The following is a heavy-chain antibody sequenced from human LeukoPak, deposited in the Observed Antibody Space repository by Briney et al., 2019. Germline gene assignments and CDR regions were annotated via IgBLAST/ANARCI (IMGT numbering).Heavy chain of an antibody. V-gene: IGHV4-34*01. CDR2: INHSGST. CDR1: GGSFSGYY. D-gene: IGHD6-13*01. J-gene: IGHJ5*02. Sequence: ASETLSLTCAVYGGSFSGYYWSWIRQPPGKGLEWIGEINHSGSTNYNPSLKSRVTISVDTSKNQFSLKLSSVTAADTAVYYCARYSSSWYGSPCRFDPWGQGTLVTVSS. CDR3: ARYSSSWYGSPCRFDP.